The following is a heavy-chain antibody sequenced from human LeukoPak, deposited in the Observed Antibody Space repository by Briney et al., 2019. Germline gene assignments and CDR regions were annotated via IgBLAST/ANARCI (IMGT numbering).Heavy chain of an antibody. J-gene: IGHJ4*02. V-gene: IGHV1-2*02. CDR2: INPNSGGT. CDR1: GYTFTGYY. Sequence: ASVKVSCKASGYTFTGYYMHWVRQAPGQGLEWMGWINPNSGGTNYAQKFQGRVTMTRDTSISTAYMELCRLRSDDTAVYYCARDSEMATGYFDYWGQGTLVTVSS. CDR3: ARDSEMATGYFDY. D-gene: IGHD5-24*01.